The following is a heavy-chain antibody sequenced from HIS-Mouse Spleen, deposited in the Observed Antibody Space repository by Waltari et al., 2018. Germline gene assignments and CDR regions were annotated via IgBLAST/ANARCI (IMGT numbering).Heavy chain of an antibody. CDR1: GGSISSGGYY. D-gene: IGHD5-12*01. Sequence: QVQLQESGPGLVKPSQTLSLTCTVSGGSISSGGYYWSWIRQHPGKGLEWIGDIYYSGSTYYSPSLKSRVTISVDTSKNQFSLKLSSVTAADTAVYYCARGIVATTGFDYWGQGTLVTVSS. V-gene: IGHV4-31*03. J-gene: IGHJ4*02. CDR3: ARGIVATTGFDY. CDR2: IYYSGST.